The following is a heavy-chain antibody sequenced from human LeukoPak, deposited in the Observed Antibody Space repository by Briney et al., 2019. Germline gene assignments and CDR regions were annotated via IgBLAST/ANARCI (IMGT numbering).Heavy chain of an antibody. J-gene: IGHJ4*02. Sequence: SVKVSCKASGGTFSSYAISWVRQAPGQGLEWMGGIILIFGTANYAQKFQGRVTITVDESTSTAYMELSSLRSEDTAVYYCARAHCSGGSCYSFYLDYWGQGTLVTVSS. D-gene: IGHD2-15*01. V-gene: IGHV1-69*13. CDR2: IILIFGTA. CDR1: GGTFSSYA. CDR3: ARAHCSGGSCYSFYLDY.